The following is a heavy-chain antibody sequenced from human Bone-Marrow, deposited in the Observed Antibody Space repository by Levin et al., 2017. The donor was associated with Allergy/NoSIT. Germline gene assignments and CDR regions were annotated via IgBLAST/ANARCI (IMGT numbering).Heavy chain of an antibody. CDR2: IYYSGNT. D-gene: IGHD5-24*01. CDR1: GGSISTGGFH. V-gene: IGHV4-31*03. J-gene: IGHJ4*02. Sequence: SQTLSLPCSPSGGSISTGGFHWRWVRQRPGKGLEWIGYIYYSGNTYYNPSLHSRLSISIDTSKNQSSLRLTPVTAADTAVYYCAREDGYVIDYWGQGTLVTVSS. CDR3: AREDGYVIDY.